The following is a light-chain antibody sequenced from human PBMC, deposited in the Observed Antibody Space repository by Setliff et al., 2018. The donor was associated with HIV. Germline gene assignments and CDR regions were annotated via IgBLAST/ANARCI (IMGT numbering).Light chain of an antibody. CDR2: QAS. Sequence: DIQMTQSPPTLSASVGDRVTITCRASQSISSWLAWYQQKPGKAPNLLIYQASSLESGVPSRFSGSKSGTEFTLTISSLQPDDFATYYCQQYSTSRTYTFGQGTKVDIK. V-gene: IGKV1-5*03. J-gene: IGKJ2*01. CDR3: QQYSTSRTYT. CDR1: QSISSW.